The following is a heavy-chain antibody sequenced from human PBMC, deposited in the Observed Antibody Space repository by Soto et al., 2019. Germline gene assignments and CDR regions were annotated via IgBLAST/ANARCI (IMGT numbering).Heavy chain of an antibody. CDR2: ISYSGST. J-gene: IGHJ6*02. CDR1: GGSISSGDYY. CDR3: ARQYYDFWSYYYGMDV. V-gene: IGHV4-30-4*01. D-gene: IGHD3-3*01. Sequence: PSETLSLTCTVSGGSISSGDYYWSWIRQPPGKGLEWIGYISYSGSTYYNPSLKSRVTISVDTSKNQFSLKLSSVTAADTAVYYCARQYYDFWSYYYGMDVWGQGTTLTVAS.